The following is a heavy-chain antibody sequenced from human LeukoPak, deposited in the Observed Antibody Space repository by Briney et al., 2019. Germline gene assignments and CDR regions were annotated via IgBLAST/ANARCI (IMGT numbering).Heavy chain of an antibody. J-gene: IGHJ4*02. Sequence: GGSLRLSCAASGFTFSNYGMHWVRQAPGKGLKWVAFIRYDGSNKYYADSVKGRFTISRDNSKNTLYLRMNSLRAEDTAVYYCAKDSVAYSGSSYYFDYWGQGTLVTVSS. CDR1: GFTFSNYG. D-gene: IGHD1-26*01. V-gene: IGHV3-30*02. CDR2: IRYDGSNK. CDR3: AKDSVAYSGSSYYFDY.